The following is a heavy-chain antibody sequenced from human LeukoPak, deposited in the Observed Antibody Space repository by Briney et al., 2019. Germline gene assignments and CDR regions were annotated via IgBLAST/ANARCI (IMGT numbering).Heavy chain of an antibody. Sequence: GGSLRLSCAASGFTFSGYAMHWVRQAPGKVLEWVAVISSDGSNKYYADSVKGQFTISRDNSNNTLYLQMNSLRPEDTAVYYCARGAGTTVYYMDVWGKGTTVTVSS. D-gene: IGHD1-7*01. CDR3: ARGAGTTVYYMDV. CDR2: ISSDGSNK. CDR1: GFTFSGYA. V-gene: IGHV3-30*01. J-gene: IGHJ6*03.